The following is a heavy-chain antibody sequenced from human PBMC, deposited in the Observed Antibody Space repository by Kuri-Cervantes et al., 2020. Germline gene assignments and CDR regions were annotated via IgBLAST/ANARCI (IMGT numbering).Heavy chain of an antibody. V-gene: IGHV1-8*01. CDR2: INRNSGNT. J-gene: IGHJ2*01. Sequence: ASVKVSCKASGYTFTSYDINWVRQATGQGLEWMGWINRNSGNTGYAQKFQGRVTMTRNTSISTAYTELRSLRPDDTAVYYCARGGGVTGGYFDLWGRGTLVTVSS. D-gene: IGHD2-21*02. CDR1: GYTFTSYD. CDR3: ARGGGVTGGYFDL.